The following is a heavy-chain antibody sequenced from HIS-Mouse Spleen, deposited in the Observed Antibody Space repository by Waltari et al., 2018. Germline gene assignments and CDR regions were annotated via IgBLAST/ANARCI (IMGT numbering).Heavy chain of an antibody. Sequence: EVQLVESGGGLVKPGGALRLSCAASGFPFSTHRLNWFRQAPGKGLEWVSSISSSSSYIYYADSVKGRFTISRDNAKNSLYLQMNSLRAEDTAVYYYGSGSYFDYWGQGTLVTVSS. CDR1: GFPFSTHR. CDR3: GSGSYFDY. CDR2: ISSSSSYI. J-gene: IGHJ4*02. V-gene: IGHV3-21*01. D-gene: IGHD3-10*01.